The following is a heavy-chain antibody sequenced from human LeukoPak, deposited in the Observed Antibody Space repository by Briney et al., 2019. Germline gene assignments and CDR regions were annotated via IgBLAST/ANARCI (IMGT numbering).Heavy chain of an antibody. CDR2: IKQDGSEK. J-gene: IGHJ4*02. Sequence: PGGSLRPSCAASGFTFSSYWMSWVRQALGKGLEWVANIKQDGSEKYYVDSVEGRFTISRDNAKNSLYLQMNSLRAEDTAVYYCARDFKEYYYDTSGYLRSDYWGQGTLVTVSS. V-gene: IGHV3-7*01. CDR3: ARDFKEYYYDTSGYLRSDY. CDR1: GFTFSSYW. D-gene: IGHD3-22*01.